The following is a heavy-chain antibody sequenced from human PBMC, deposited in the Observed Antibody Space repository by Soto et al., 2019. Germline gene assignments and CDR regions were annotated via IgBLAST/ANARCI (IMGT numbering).Heavy chain of an antibody. D-gene: IGHD1-26*01. CDR1: GYSFTNYW. CDR2: IYPEDSET. CDR3: ARSGVGAKFYNWFDP. J-gene: IGHJ5*02. Sequence: GESLKISCKGSGYSFTNYWIGWVRQMPGKDLEWIGIIYPEDSETRYSPSFQGQVTISADKSISTAYLQWSSLKASDTAMYYCARSGVGAKFYNWFDPWGQGTLVTVSS. V-gene: IGHV5-51*01.